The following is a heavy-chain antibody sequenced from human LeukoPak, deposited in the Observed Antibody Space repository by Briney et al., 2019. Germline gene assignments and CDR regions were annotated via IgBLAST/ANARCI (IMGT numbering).Heavy chain of an antibody. V-gene: IGHV1-18*01. CDR1: GYSFSTYG. D-gene: IGHD6-6*01. CDR2: ISASNGNT. CDR3: ARESIAARLRYYGMDV. J-gene: IGHJ6*02. Sequence: ASVKVSCKASGYSFSTYGIGWVRQAPGQGLEWMGWISASNGNTNYAQKFQGRVTMTRDTSISTAYMELSRLRSDDTAVYYCARESIAARLRYYGMDVWGQGTTVTVSS.